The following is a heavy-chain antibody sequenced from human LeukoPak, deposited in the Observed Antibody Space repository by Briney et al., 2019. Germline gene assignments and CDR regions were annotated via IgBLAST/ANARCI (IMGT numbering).Heavy chain of an antibody. D-gene: IGHD1-26*01. V-gene: IGHV3-48*01. J-gene: IGHJ3*02. CDR1: GFTFSSYS. Sequence: GGSLRLSCAASGFTFSSYSMNWVRQAPGKGLEWVSYISSSSSTIYYADSVKGRFTISRDNAKNSQYLQMNSLRAEDTAVYYCGAGDDAFDIWGQGTMVTVSS. CDR3: GAGDDAFDI. CDR2: ISSSSSTI.